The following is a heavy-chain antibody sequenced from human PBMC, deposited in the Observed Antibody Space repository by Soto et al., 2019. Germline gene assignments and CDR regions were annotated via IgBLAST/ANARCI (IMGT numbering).Heavy chain of an antibody. V-gene: IGHV4-31*03. Sequence: SETLSLTCTVSGGSISRGCYYWSWIRQHPGKGLEWIGYIYYSGSSYYNPPLQSRVTLSVDTSKNQFALKMSSVTAADTVVYYCARGFSLTGNTRFHFDYWGQGTLVTVSS. J-gene: IGHJ4*02. CDR3: ARGFSLTGNTRFHFDY. CDR1: GGSISRGCYY. D-gene: IGHD1-7*01. CDR2: IYYSGSS.